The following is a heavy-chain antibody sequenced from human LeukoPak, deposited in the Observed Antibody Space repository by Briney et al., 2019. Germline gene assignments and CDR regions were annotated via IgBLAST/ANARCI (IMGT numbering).Heavy chain of an antibody. CDR3: AKTYQLLPIN. D-gene: IGHD2-2*01. Sequence: GASLRLSCAASGFTFSSYAMSWVRQAPGKGLEWVSAISGSGGSTYYADSAKGRFTISRDNSKNTLYLQMNSLRAEDTAVYYCAKTYQLLPINWGQGTLVTVSS. CDR2: ISGSGGST. V-gene: IGHV3-23*01. J-gene: IGHJ4*02. CDR1: GFTFSSYA.